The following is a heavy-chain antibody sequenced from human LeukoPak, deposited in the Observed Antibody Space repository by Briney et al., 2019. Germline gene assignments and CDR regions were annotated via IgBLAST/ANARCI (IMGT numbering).Heavy chain of an antibody. CDR3: ARKADKYYYDSSGLLFDY. CDR2: IIPIFGTA. Sequence: ASVKVSCKASGGTFSSYAISWVRQAPGQGLEWMGGIIPIFGTANYAQKFQGRVTITADESTSTAYMELSSLRSEDTAVYYCARKADKYYYDSSGLLFDYWGQGTLVPSPQ. D-gene: IGHD3-22*01. V-gene: IGHV1-69*13. J-gene: IGHJ4*02. CDR1: GGTFSSYA.